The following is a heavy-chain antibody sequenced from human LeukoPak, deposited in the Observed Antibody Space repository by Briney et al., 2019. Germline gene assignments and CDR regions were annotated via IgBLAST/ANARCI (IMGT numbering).Heavy chain of an antibody. CDR2: IYYSGST. Sequence: SETLSLTCTVSGGSISSGGYYWSWIRQHPGKGLEWIGYIYYSGSTYYNPSLKSRVTISVDTSKNQFSLKLSSVTAADTAVYYCARRGSIAARTTRNWGSDYWGQGTLVTVSS. CDR1: GGSISSGGYY. D-gene: IGHD6-6*01. J-gene: IGHJ4*02. V-gene: IGHV4-31*03. CDR3: ARRGSIAARTTRNWGSDY.